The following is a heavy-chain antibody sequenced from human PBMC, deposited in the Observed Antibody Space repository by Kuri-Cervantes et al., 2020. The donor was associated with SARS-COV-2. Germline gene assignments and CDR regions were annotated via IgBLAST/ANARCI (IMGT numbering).Heavy chain of an antibody. CDR1: GFTFSDYY. Sequence: GESLKISCAASGFTFSDYYMSWIRQAPGKGLEWVSVIYSGGSSTYYADSVKGRFTISRDNSKNTLYLQMNSLRAEDTAVYYCAKNHGSGSWGMDVWGQGTTVTVSS. CDR3: AKNHGSGSWGMDV. V-gene: IGHV3-23*03. CDR2: IYSGGSST. J-gene: IGHJ6*02. D-gene: IGHD3-10*01.